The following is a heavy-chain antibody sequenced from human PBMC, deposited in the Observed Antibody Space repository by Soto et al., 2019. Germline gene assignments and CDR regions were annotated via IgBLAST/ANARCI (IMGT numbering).Heavy chain of an antibody. V-gene: IGHV4-34*01. CDR2: INHSGST. D-gene: IGHD3-9*01. CDR3: ASPARYPYTFDY. CDR1: GGSFSGYY. J-gene: IGHJ4*02. Sequence: SETLSLTCAVYGGSFSGYYWSWIRQPPGKGLEWIGEINHSGSTNYNPSLKSRVTISVDTSKNQFSLKLSSVTAADTAVYYCASPARYPYTFDYWGQGTLVTVSS.